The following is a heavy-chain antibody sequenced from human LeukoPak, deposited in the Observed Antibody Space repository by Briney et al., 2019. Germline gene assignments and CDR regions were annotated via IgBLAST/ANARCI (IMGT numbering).Heavy chain of an antibody. CDR1: GGSISSSSYY. Sequence: SETLSLTCTVSGGSISSSSYYWGWIRQPPGKGLEWVGSIYHSGSTYYNPSLKSRVTISVVTSKDQFSRKLSSVTATDTAVYYCANGRGYSYIDYWGQGTLVTVSS. V-gene: IGHV4-39*01. J-gene: IGHJ4*02. CDR3: ANGRGYSYIDY. CDR2: IYHSGST. D-gene: IGHD5-18*01.